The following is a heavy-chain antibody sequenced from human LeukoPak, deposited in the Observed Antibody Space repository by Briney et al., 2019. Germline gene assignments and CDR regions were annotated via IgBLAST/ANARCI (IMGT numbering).Heavy chain of an antibody. J-gene: IGHJ6*02. Sequence: GESLKISCKGSGYSFTSYWIGWVRQMPGKGLEWMGIIYPGDSDTRYSPSFQGQVTISADKSISTAYLQWSSLRASDTAIYYCARRGQEGPAASPYYYYSMDVWDQGTTVTVSS. CDR1: GYSFTSYW. CDR3: ARRGQEGPAASPYYYYSMDV. V-gene: IGHV5-51*01. CDR2: IYPGDSDT. D-gene: IGHD2-2*01.